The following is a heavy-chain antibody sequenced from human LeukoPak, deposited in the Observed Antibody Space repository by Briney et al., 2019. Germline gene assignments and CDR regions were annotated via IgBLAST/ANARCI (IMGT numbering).Heavy chain of an antibody. V-gene: IGHV1-8*01. CDR1: VYTFTGYD. Sequence: ASVRVTCKASVYTFTGYDINWVRQAIGQGLDWMGWMNPSTGDTGYAQKFQGRVTMTRNTSVDTAFMELSGLGSEDTAVYYCTRGSLSGSSRDYWGPGTLVTVSS. J-gene: IGHJ4*02. CDR2: MNPSTGDT. D-gene: IGHD1-26*01. CDR3: TRGSLSGSSRDY.